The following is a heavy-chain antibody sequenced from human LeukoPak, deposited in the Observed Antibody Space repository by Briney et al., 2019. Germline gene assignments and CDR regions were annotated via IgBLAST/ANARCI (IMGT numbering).Heavy chain of an antibody. J-gene: IGHJ3*02. CDR3: ARSDEYYDFWSGYSPRAFDI. D-gene: IGHD3-3*01. CDR1: GFTFSSYW. V-gene: IGHV3-74*01. CDR2: INTDGSST. Sequence: GGSLRLSCAASGFTFSSYWMHWVRQAPGKGLVWVSRINTDGSSTSYADSVKGRFTISRDNAKNTLYLQMNSLRAEDTAVYYCARSDEYYDFWSGYSPRAFDIWGQGTMVTVSS.